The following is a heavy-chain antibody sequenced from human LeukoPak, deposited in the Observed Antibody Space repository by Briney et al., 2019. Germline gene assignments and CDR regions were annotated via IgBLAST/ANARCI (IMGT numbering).Heavy chain of an antibody. CDR1: GYTFTSYA. V-gene: IGHV7-4-1*02. CDR3: ARGPLSGDILTGYYKVNDY. J-gene: IGHJ4*02. CDR2: INTNTGNP. Sequence: ASVKVSCKASGYTFTSYAMNWVRQAPGQGLEWMGWINTNTGNPTYAQGFTGRFVFSLDTSVSTAYLQISSRKAEDTAVHYCARGPLSGDILTGYYKVNDYWGQGTLVTVSS. D-gene: IGHD3-9*01.